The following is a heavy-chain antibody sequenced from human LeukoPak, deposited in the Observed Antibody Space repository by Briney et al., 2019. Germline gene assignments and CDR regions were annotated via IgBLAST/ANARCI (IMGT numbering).Heavy chain of an antibody. J-gene: IGHJ4*02. Sequence: PGGSLRLSCAASGFTFSSYWMHWVRQAPGKGLVWFSRINSDGSSTSYADSVKGRFTISRDNAKNTLYLQMNSLRAEDTAVYYCARGPLAYYYDSSGGFDYWGQGTLVTVSS. V-gene: IGHV3-74*01. CDR2: INSDGSST. CDR1: GFTFSSYW. D-gene: IGHD3-22*01. CDR3: ARGPLAYYYDSSGGFDY.